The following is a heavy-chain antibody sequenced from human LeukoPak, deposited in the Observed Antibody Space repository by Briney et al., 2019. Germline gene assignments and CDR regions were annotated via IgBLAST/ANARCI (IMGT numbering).Heavy chain of an antibody. CDR1: GDTFTTHG. Sequence: ASVKVSCKTSGDTFTTHGIHWVRQAPGQGLEWMGWINPGSGYTKYSEKFQGRVTFTRDTDATTAYLEVNNLRSEDTAVYYCARDGRLIILSGVPDNWFDPWGQGTLVTVSS. CDR2: INPGSGYT. J-gene: IGHJ5*02. CDR3: ARDGRLIILSGVPDNWFDP. V-gene: IGHV1-3*01. D-gene: IGHD3-10*02.